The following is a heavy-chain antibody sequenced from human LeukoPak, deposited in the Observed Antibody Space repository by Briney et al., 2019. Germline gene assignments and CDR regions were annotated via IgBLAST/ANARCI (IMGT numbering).Heavy chain of an antibody. CDR1: GFTFSSYG. D-gene: IGHD3-10*01. V-gene: IGHV3-30*18. Sequence: GGSLRLSCAASGFTFSSYGMRWVRQAPGKGLGWVAVISYDGSNKYYADSVKGRFTISRDNSKNTLYLQMNSLRAEDTAVYYCAKDSSGLLWFGELYPWGQGTLVTVSS. J-gene: IGHJ5*02. CDR3: AKDSSGLLWFGELYP. CDR2: ISYDGSNK.